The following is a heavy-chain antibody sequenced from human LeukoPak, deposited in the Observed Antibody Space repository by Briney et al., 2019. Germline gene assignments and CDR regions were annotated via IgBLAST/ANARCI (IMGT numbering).Heavy chain of an antibody. J-gene: IGHJ6*03. Sequence: SVKVSCKASGGTFSSYAISWVRQAPGQGLEWMGGIIPIFGTANYAQKFQGRVTITADKSTSTAYMELSSLRSEDTAAYYCARDQDLESPRYYYYYMDVWGKGTTVTVSS. CDR2: IIPIFGTA. V-gene: IGHV1-69*06. CDR1: GGTFSSYA. CDR3: ARDQDLESPRYYYYYMDV.